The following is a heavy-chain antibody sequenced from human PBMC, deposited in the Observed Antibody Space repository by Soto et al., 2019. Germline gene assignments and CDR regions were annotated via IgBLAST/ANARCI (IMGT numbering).Heavy chain of an antibody. J-gene: IGHJ2*01. CDR2: INHSGST. CDR3: ARPAMYSCLFHAEDGIRDVRSVSAFLLNRSSDL. Sequence: PGKRMKWIGEINHSGSTNYSPVLQSRVTISVDTSKTQFSLKLSSVTAADTAVYYCARPAMYSCLFHAEDGIRDVRSVSAFLLNRSSDL. V-gene: IGHV4-34*01. D-gene: IGHD1-26*01.